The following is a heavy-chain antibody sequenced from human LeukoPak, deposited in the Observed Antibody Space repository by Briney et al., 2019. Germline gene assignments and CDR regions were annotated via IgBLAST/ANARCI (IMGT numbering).Heavy chain of an antibody. CDR3: AKDGGTHFDH. Sequence: PGGSLRLSCAASEFTFFTYWMSWVRQAPGKGLEWVANIKQDGSEKYYVDSVKGRFTISRDNAKNSLYLQMNSLRADDTAVYYCAKDGGTHFDHWGQGTLVTVSS. CDR2: IKQDGSEK. CDR1: EFTFFTYW. V-gene: IGHV3-7*01. D-gene: IGHD1-26*01. J-gene: IGHJ4*02.